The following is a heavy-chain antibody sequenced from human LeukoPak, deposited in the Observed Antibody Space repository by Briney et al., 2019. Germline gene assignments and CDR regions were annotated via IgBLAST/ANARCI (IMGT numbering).Heavy chain of an antibody. V-gene: IGHV7-4-1*02. D-gene: IGHD6-13*01. J-gene: IGHJ4*02. CDR3: TRGGSSWYDY. Sequence: ASVKVSCKASEYTFTSYAMNWVRQAPGQRLEWVGWINTNTGNPTYARGFTGRFVFSLDTSVNTAYLEISSLKGEDSAVYYCTRGGSSWYDYWGQGTLLTVSS. CDR2: INTNTGNP. CDR1: EYTFTSYA.